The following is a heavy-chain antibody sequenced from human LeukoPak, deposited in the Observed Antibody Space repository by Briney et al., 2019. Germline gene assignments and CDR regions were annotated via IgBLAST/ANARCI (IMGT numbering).Heavy chain of an antibody. V-gene: IGHV3-30*02. CDR3: AKDLMRYYYDGSAYDY. J-gene: IGHJ4*02. Sequence: QAGGSLRLSCAASVFTFTSYGMHWVRQAPGKGLEWVAFIRYDGSNKYYADSVKGRFTISRDNSKNTLYLQMNSLRAEDTAVYYCAKDLMRYYYDGSAYDYWGQGTLVTVSS. D-gene: IGHD3-22*01. CDR2: IRYDGSNK. CDR1: VFTFTSYG.